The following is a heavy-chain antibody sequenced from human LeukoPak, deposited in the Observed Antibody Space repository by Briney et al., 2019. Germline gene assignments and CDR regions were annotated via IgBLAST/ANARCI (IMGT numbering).Heavy chain of an antibody. D-gene: IGHD2-21*01. J-gene: IGHJ5*02. CDR3: ARGSESDSDNWFDP. CDR2: IYYSGST. V-gene: IGHV4-59*01. Sequence: SETLSLTCIVPGGSISSYYWSWIRQPPGKGLEWIGYIYYSGSTNYNPSLKSRVTISVDTSKNQFSLKLSSVTAADTAVYHCARGSESDSDNWFDPWGQGTLVTVSS. CDR1: GGSISSYY.